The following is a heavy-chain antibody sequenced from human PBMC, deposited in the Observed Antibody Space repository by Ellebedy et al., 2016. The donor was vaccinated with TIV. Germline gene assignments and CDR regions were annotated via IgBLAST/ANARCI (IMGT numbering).Heavy chain of an antibody. Sequence: MPSETLSLTCAISGDSVSSNSPTWNWIRQSPSRGLEWLGRTYYRSKWYYEYAVSVYSRITINPDTSKNQFSLQLNSVTPEDTAVYYCARRSSRNVMDVWGQGTTVTVSS. CDR3: ARRSSRNVMDV. CDR2: TYYRSKWYY. CDR1: GDSVSSNSPT. V-gene: IGHV6-1*01. D-gene: IGHD6-13*01. J-gene: IGHJ6*02.